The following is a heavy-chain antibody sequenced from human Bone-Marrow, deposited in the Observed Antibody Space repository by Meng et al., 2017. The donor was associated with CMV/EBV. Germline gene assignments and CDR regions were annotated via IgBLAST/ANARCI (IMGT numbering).Heavy chain of an antibody. Sequence: SVKVSCKASGGTFSSYAISWVRQAPGQGLEWMGGIIPILGIANYAQKFQGRVTITADKSTSTAYMELSSLRSEDTAVYYCARQIGITMIADWGQGTLVTVSS. V-gene: IGHV1-69*10. CDR2: IIPILGIA. D-gene: IGHD3-22*01. CDR1: GGTFSSYA. CDR3: ARQIGITMIAD. J-gene: IGHJ4*02.